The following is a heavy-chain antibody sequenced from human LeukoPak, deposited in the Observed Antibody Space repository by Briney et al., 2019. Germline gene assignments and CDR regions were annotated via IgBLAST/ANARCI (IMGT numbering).Heavy chain of an antibody. V-gene: IGHV4-39*01. CDR2: IYPSGST. CDR3: ARSILSHDAFDI. J-gene: IGHJ3*02. D-gene: IGHD2-21*01. CDR1: GRFITLCYYH. Sequence: SQTLALTCTFWGRFITLCYYHGGSIRQPRGKVLGWIVSIYPSGSTYYNPSHKSLVTISVDTSKNQCSLKLSSGTAADAAVYYCARSILSHDAFDIWGQGTMVTVSS.